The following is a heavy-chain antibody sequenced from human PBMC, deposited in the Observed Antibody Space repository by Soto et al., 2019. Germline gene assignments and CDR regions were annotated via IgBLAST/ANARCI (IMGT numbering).Heavy chain of an antibody. V-gene: IGHV3-30-3*01. J-gene: IGHJ3*02. CDR2: ISYDGSNK. D-gene: IGHD3-10*02. Sequence: QVQLVESGGGVVQPGRSLRLSCAASGFTFSSYAMHWVRQAPGKGLEWVAVISYDGSNKYYSDSVKGRFTISRDHSKKPLYLHMNTQRAEDTAVYYCASVHLAPCHIWAKGTMVTASS. CDR1: GFTFSSYA. CDR3: ASVHLAPCHI.